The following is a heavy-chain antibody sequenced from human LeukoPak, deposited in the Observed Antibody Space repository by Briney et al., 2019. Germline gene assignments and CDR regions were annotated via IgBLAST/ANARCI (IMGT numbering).Heavy chain of an antibody. CDR3: VGATLRTHFDY. Sequence: GGSLRLSCAASGFTFSSYGMHWVRQAPGKGLEWVAVIWYDGSNKYYADSVKGRFTVSRDNSKNTLYLQMNSLRAEDTAVYYCVGATLRTHFDYWSQGTLVTVSS. V-gene: IGHV3-33*01. D-gene: IGHD4-17*01. CDR2: IWYDGSNK. J-gene: IGHJ4*02. CDR1: GFTFSSYG.